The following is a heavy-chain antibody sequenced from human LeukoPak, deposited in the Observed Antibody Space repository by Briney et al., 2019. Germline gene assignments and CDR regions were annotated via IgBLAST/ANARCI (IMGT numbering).Heavy chain of an antibody. D-gene: IGHD3-22*01. Sequence: ASVKVSCKASGGTFSGYAISWVRQAPGQGLEWMGGIIPIFGTANYAQKFQGRVTITTDESTSTAYMELSSLRSEDTAVYYCARGMVVGGFTFDIWGQGTMVTVSS. CDR1: GGTFSGYA. CDR3: ARGMVVGGFTFDI. CDR2: IIPIFGTA. J-gene: IGHJ3*02. V-gene: IGHV1-69*05.